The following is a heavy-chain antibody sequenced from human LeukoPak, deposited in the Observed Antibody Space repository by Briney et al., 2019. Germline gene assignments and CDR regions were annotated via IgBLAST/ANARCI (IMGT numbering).Heavy chain of an antibody. CDR3: ARDNYVVPAAIDY. J-gene: IGHJ4*02. Sequence: ASVKVSCKASGGTFSSYAISWVRQAPGRGLEWMGRIIPILGIANYAQKFQGRVTITADKSTSTAYMELSSLRSEDTAVYYCARDNYVVPAAIDYWGQGTLVTVSS. V-gene: IGHV1-69*04. D-gene: IGHD2-2*01. CDR1: GGTFSSYA. CDR2: IIPILGIA.